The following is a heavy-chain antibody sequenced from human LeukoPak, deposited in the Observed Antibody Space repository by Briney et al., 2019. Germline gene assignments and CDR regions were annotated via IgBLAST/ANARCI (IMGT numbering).Heavy chain of an antibody. J-gene: IGHJ4*02. CDR2: INPNTGGT. CDR1: EYTFTGYY. CDR3: ARAKSTYGSGSYSDY. D-gene: IGHD3-10*01. Sequence: ASVKLSCKASEYTFTGYYLHWVRQAPGQGLEWMGRINPNTGGTNYAQKFQGRVTMTRDTSISTTYMELSRLNSDDTAVYYCARAKSTYGSGSYSDYWGQGTLVTVTS. V-gene: IGHV1-2*06.